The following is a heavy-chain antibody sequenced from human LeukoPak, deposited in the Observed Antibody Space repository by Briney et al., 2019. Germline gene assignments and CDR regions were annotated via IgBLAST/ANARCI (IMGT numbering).Heavy chain of an antibody. CDR2: INPSGGST. D-gene: IGHD2-15*01. Sequence: ASVKVSCKASGYTFTSYYMHWVRQAPGQGLEWMGIINPSGGSTSYAQKLQGRVTMTRDMSTSTVYMELSSLRSEDTAVYYCARDGAYCSGGSCYWFDPWGQGTLVTVSS. CDR3: ARDGAYCSGGSCYWFDP. J-gene: IGHJ5*02. CDR1: GYTFTSYY. V-gene: IGHV1-46*01.